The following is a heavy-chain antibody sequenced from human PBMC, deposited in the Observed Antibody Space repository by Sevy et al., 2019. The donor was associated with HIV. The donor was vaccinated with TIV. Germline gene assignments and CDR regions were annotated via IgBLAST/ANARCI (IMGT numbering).Heavy chain of an antibody. D-gene: IGHD3-16*02. CDR1: GFTFSSYA. J-gene: IGHJ3*02. CDR2: ISDSGGST. CDR3: AKDAVTFGGVIVKGDAIDI. Sequence: GGSLRLSCAASGFTFSSYAMSWVRQAPGKGLEWVSAISDSGGSTYYSDSVKGRFTISRDNSKNTLYLQMNSLRAEDTAVYYRAKDAVTFGGVIVKGDAIDIWGQGTMVTVSS. V-gene: IGHV3-23*01.